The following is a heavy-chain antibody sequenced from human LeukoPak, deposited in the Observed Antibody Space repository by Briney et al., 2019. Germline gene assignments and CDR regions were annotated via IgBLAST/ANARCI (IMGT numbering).Heavy chain of an antibody. J-gene: IGHJ4*02. D-gene: IGHD3-3*01. CDR3: ASWAGNTQSDSWSGPFDY. Sequence: QTGGSLRLSCAVSGLTFSNLKMNWVRQAPGKGLEWVSYISAGGRTTFYADSVTGRFTISRDNAKNSLYLQMSSLRVEDTAVYYCASWAGNTQSDSWSGPFDYWGQGSLVTVSS. CDR2: ISAGGRTT. V-gene: IGHV3-48*03. CDR1: GLTFSNLK.